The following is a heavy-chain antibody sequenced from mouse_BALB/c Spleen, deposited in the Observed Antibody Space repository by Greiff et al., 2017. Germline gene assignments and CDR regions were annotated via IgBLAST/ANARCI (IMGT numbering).Heavy chain of an antibody. CDR3: AGYDGAY. V-gene: IGHV1-7*01. CDR2: INPSTGYT. Sequence: VQLQQSGAELAKPGASVKMSCKASGYTFTSYWMHWVKQRPGQGLEWIGYINPSTGYTEYNQKFKDKATLTADKSSSTAYMQLSSLTSEDSAVYYCAGYDGAYWGQGTLVTVSA. D-gene: IGHD2-2*01. CDR1: GYTFTSYW. J-gene: IGHJ3*01.